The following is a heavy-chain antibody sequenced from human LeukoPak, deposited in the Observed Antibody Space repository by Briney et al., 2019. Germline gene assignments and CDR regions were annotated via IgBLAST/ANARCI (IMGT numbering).Heavy chain of an antibody. CDR2: NNPNNGGT. J-gene: IGHJ4*02. CDR3: ARTRVPSTAAAGTDY. Sequence: ASVKVSCKASGYSLTGYYINWVRQAPGQGLEWMGWNNPNNGGTNYAQKFHGRVTMTRDTSISTVYMELSRLTSDDTAVYYCARTRVPSTAAAGTDYWGQGTLVTVSS. CDR1: GYSLTGYY. D-gene: IGHD6-13*01. V-gene: IGHV1-2*02.